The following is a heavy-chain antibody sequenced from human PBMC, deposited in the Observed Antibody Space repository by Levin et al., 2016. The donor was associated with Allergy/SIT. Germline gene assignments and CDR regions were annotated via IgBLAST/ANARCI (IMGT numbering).Heavy chain of an antibody. CDR3: AKDIMDDTAMALP. V-gene: IGHV3-23*01. J-gene: IGHJ5*02. CDR1: GFTFSSYA. D-gene: IGHD5-18*01. CDR2: ISGSGGST. Sequence: GESLKISCAASGFTFSSYAMSWVRQAPGKGLEWVSAISGSGGSTYYADSVKGRFTISRDNSKNTLYLQMNSLRAEDTAVYYCAKDIMDDTAMALPWGQGTLVTVSS.